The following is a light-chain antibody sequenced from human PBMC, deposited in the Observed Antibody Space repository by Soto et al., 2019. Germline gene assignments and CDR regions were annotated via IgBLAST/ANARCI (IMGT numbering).Light chain of an antibody. Sequence: SCRASQSVSSNLAWYQQKPGQAPRLLIYAASSRATGIPDRFSGSGSGTDFTLTISRLEPEDFAVFYCQQYGSLPLTFGGGTKVDIK. CDR3: QQYGSLPLT. CDR2: AAS. J-gene: IGKJ4*01. V-gene: IGKV3-20*01. CDR1: QSVSSN.